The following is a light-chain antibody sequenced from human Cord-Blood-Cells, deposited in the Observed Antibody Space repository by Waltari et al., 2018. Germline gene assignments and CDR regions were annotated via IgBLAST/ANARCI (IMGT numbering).Light chain of an antibody. J-gene: IGLJ2*01. Sequence: QSALTQPASVSGSPGQSITISCTGTSSDVGGYNYVSWYQQHPGKAPKLMIYDVSNRPSGVSNRVSGSESGNTASLTISGLQAEDEADYYCSSYTSSSTLVVFGGGTKLTVL. CDR3: SSYTSSSTLVV. CDR1: SSDVGGYNY. V-gene: IGLV2-14*01. CDR2: DVS.